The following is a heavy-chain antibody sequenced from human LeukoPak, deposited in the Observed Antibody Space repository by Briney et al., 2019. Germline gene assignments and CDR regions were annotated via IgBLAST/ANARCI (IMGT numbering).Heavy chain of an antibody. J-gene: IGHJ5*02. CDR3: ARDERRGSYGHWFDP. CDR1: GGSMSSGYYY. CDR2: INNSGST. D-gene: IGHD3-16*01. Sequence: SETLSLTCIVSGGSMSSGYYYWSWIRQPAGKGLEWIGRINNSGSTNYNSSLKSRVTISIDTSKNQFSLKLSSVTAADTAVYYCARDERRGSYGHWFDPWGQGTLVTVSS. V-gene: IGHV4-61*02.